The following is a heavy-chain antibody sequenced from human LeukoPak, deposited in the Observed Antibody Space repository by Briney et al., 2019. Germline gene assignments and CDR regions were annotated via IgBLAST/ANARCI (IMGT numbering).Heavy chain of an antibody. D-gene: IGHD2-2*01. Sequence: GSLRLSCAASGFTFSSYSMNWVRQAPGKGLEWIGYIYYSGSTNYNPSLKSRVTISVDTSKNQFSLKLSSVTAADTAVYYCARLDCSSTSCRDGWFDPWGQGTLVTVSS. CDR1: GFTFSSYS. CDR2: IYYSGST. CDR3: ARLDCSSTSCRDGWFDP. J-gene: IGHJ5*02. V-gene: IGHV4-59*01.